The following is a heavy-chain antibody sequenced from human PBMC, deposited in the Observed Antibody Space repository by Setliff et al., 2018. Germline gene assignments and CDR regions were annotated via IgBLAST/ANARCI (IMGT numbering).Heavy chain of an antibody. CDR2: INHRGST. V-gene: IGHV4-34*01. D-gene: IGHD6-6*01. Sequence: SETLSLPCAAYGGTFSDYYWTWIRQPPGKGLEWVGEINHRGSTNYNPSLKSRVTISVDTSKDQFPLKLISMTAADTAVYYCARGRNVAARLLDSWGQGTLVTVSS. CDR1: GGTFSDYY. J-gene: IGHJ4*02. CDR3: ARGRNVAARLLDS.